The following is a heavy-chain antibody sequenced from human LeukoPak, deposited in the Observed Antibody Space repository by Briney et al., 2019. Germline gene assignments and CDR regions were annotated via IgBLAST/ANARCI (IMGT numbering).Heavy chain of an antibody. CDR2: ISFDGSNT. D-gene: IGHD4-11*01. J-gene: IGHJ4*02. V-gene: IGHV3-30-3*01. Sequence: GGSLRLSCAASGFTFRSYAMHWVRQAPGKGLEWVAVISFDGSNTYYADSVKGRFTISRDNSKNTLYLQMNSLRAEDTAVYYCAREGPLQSVDYWGQGTLVTVSS. CDR3: AREGPLQSVDY. CDR1: GFTFRSYA.